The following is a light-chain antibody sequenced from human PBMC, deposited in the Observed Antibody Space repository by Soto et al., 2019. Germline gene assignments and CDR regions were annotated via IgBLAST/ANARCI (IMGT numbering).Light chain of an antibody. CDR3: HQRGDWPT. V-gene: IGKV3-11*01. CDR2: DTS. CDR1: QNVKYY. Sequence: EIVVTQSPATLSLSPGDRATLSCRTSQNVKYYLAWYQQKPGQAPRLLIYDTSNRATGIPPRFTGSGSGTDFTLTISSLEPEDFAVFYCHQRGDWPTFGGGTKVEL. J-gene: IGKJ4*01.